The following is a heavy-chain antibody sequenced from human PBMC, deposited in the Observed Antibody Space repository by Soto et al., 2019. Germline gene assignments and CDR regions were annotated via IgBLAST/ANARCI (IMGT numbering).Heavy chain of an antibody. CDR2: IYYSGST. CDR1: SGSISSGGYY. D-gene: IGHD6-19*01. V-gene: IGHV4-31*03. CDR3: ARSSGWHFDS. Sequence: QVQLQESGPGLVKPSQTLSLTCTVSSGSISSGGYYWSWIRQHPGKGLEWIGYIYYSGSTYYNPSLKSRVIMLLDTSKNQLSLKLSSVTATDTAVYYCARSSGWHFDSWGQGSLATVSS. J-gene: IGHJ4*02.